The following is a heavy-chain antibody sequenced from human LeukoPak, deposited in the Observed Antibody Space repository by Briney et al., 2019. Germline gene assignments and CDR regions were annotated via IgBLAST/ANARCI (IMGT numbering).Heavy chain of an antibody. D-gene: IGHD2-21*01. J-gene: IGHJ5*02. V-gene: IGHV4-34*01. Sequence: SETLSLTCAVYGGSFSGYYWSWIRQPPGKGLEWIGEINHSGSTNYNPSLKSRVTISVDTSKNQFSLKLSSVTAADTAVYYCASGLSYSNWFDPWGQGTLVTVSS. CDR1: GGSFSGYY. CDR3: ASGLSYSNWFDP. CDR2: INHSGST.